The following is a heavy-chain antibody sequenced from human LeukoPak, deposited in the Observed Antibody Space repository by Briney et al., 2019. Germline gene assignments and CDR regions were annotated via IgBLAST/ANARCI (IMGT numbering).Heavy chain of an antibody. Sequence: SETLSLTCAVSGGSINSSSSYYWSWIRQPAGKGLEWIGRIYTSGSTNYNPSLKSRVTISVDTSKNQFSLKLSSVTAADTAVYYCARVWPYGSGSYYNDWGQGTLVTVSS. CDR1: GGSINSSSSYY. CDR3: ARVWPYGSGSYYND. CDR2: IYTSGST. J-gene: IGHJ4*02. D-gene: IGHD3-10*01. V-gene: IGHV4-61*02.